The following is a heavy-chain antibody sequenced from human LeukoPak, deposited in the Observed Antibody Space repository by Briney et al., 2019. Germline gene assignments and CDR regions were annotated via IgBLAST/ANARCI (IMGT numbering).Heavy chain of an antibody. CDR2: VNPNSSGT. Sequence: ASVKVSCKASGYTFTGYYMHWVRQAPRQGLEWEGWVNPNSSGTNYAQKCQGRVTMTRDTSIRTASMERSRLRSDDTAVYYCARLFPHYGYSSGWYDYWGQGTLVTVSS. CDR3: ARLFPHYGYSSGWYDY. CDR1: GYTFTGYY. D-gene: IGHD6-19*01. V-gene: IGHV1-2*02. J-gene: IGHJ4*02.